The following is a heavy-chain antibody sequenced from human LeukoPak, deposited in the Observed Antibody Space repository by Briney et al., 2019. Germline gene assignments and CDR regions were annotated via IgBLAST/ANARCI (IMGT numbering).Heavy chain of an antibody. J-gene: IGHJ4*02. CDR1: GGSFSGYY. Sequence: SETLSLTCAVYGGSFSGYYWSWIRQPPGKGLEWIGEINHSGSTNYNPSLKSRVTISVDTSKNQFSLKLSSVTAADTAVYYCARHRSRSGSFAGWGQGTLVTVSS. CDR3: ARHRSRSGSFAG. V-gene: IGHV4-34*01. D-gene: IGHD1-26*01. CDR2: INHSGST.